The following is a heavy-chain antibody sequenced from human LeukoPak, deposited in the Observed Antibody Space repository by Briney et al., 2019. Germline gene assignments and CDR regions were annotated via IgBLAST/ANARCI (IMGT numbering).Heavy chain of an antibody. CDR3: ARVRGIVVVVAATPYNWFDP. Sequence: RASETLSLTCTVSGGSISSGGYYWSWIRQPPGKGLEWIGYIYHSGSTYYNPSLKSRVTISVDRSKNQFSLKLSSVTAADTAVYYCARVRGIVVVVAATPYNWFDPWGQGTLVTVSS. V-gene: IGHV4-30-2*01. CDR2: IYHSGST. CDR1: GGSISSGGYY. D-gene: IGHD2-15*01. J-gene: IGHJ5*02.